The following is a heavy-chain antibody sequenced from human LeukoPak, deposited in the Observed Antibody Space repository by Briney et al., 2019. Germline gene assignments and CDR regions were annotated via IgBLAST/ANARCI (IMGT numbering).Heavy chain of an antibody. CDR1: GGSFSGYY. D-gene: IGHD3-16*02. CDR3: ARGRTGSYRYTRGYFDY. V-gene: IGHV4-34*01. J-gene: IGHJ4*02. CDR2: TNNGGST. Sequence: SSETLSLTCAVYGGSFSGYYWSWIRQPPGKGLEWMGETNNGGSTNYNPSLKSRVTISVDKSKNKFSLKLSSVTAADTAVYYCARGRTGSYRYTRGYFDYWGQGTLVTVSS.